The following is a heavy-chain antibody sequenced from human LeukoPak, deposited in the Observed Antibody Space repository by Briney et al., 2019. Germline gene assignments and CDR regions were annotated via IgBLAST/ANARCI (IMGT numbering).Heavy chain of an antibody. CDR3: AREGTYCSSTSCSSYFDY. Sequence: PGGSLRLSCAASGFTFDDYGMSWVRQAPGKGLEWVSGINWNGGSTGYADSVKGRFTISRDNAKNSLYLQMNSLRAEDTALYYCAREGTYCSSTSCSSYFDYWDQGTLVTVSS. V-gene: IGHV3-20*04. D-gene: IGHD2-2*01. J-gene: IGHJ4*02. CDR1: GFTFDDYG. CDR2: INWNGGST.